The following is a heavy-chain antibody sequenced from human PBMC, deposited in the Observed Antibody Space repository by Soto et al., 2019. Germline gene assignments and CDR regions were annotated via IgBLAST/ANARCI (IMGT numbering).Heavy chain of an antibody. CDR1: GGSVSSGSYY. V-gene: IGHV4-61*01. Sequence: QVQLQESGPGLVKPSETLSLTCTVSGGSVSSGSYYWSWIRQPPGKGLEWIGYIYYSESTNYNPSPKIRVTISVDTSKNQFSLKLSSVTAADTAVYYCARDTVLGWEPLVYYYYGMDVWGQGTTVTVSS. D-gene: IGHD3-3*01. CDR3: ARDTVLGWEPLVYYYYGMDV. J-gene: IGHJ6*02. CDR2: IYYSEST.